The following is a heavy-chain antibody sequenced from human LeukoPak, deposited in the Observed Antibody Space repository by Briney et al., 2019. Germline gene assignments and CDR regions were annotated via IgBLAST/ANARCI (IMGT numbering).Heavy chain of an antibody. D-gene: IGHD5-18*01. V-gene: IGHV3-66*01. CDR1: GFTVSSNY. Sequence: GGSLRLSCAASGFTVSSNYMSWVRQAPGKGLEWVSVIYSGGSTYYADSVKDRFTISRDNSKNTLYLQMNSLRAEDTAVYYCARGSTAMVTPFDIWGQGTMVTVSS. CDR2: IYSGGST. CDR3: ARGSTAMVTPFDI. J-gene: IGHJ3*02.